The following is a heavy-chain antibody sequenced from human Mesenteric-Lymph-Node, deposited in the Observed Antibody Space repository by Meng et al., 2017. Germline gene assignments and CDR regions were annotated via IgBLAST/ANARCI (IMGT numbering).Heavy chain of an antibody. V-gene: IGHV1-18*01. CDR1: GYTFTSYG. CDR2: ISPYNGNT. Sequence: ASVKVSCKASGYTFTSYGLSWVRQAPGQGLEWMGWISPYNGNTNYAQKLQGRVTVTTDTSTSTAYMELRSLRSADTAVYYCARDPSFNSGYDWEYWYFDLWGRGTLVTAPQ. CDR3: ARDPSFNSGYDWEYWYFDL. J-gene: IGHJ2*01. D-gene: IGHD5-12*01.